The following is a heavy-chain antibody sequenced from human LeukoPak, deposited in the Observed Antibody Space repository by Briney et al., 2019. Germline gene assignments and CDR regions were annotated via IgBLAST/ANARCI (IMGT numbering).Heavy chain of an antibody. Sequence: SETLSLTCTVSGGSISSYYWSWIRQPPGKGLEWIGYIYYSGSTNYNPSLKSRVTISVDTSKNQFSLKLSSVTAADTAVYYCARAGYDSSGVYFDYWGQGTLVTVSS. CDR1: GGSISSYY. CDR3: ARAGYDSSGVYFDY. V-gene: IGHV4-59*01. CDR2: IYYSGST. J-gene: IGHJ4*02. D-gene: IGHD3-22*01.